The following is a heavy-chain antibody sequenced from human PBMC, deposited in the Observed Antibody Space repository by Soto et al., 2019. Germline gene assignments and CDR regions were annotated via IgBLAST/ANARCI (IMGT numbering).Heavy chain of an antibody. CDR2: ISSSGSTI. V-gene: IGHV3-11*01. Sequence: GGSLRLSCAASGFTFSDYYMSWIRQAPGKGLEWVSYISSSGSTIYYADSVKGRFTISRDNAKNSLYLQMNSLRAEDTAVYYCARVRRSGYDLFDYWGQGTLVTVSS. J-gene: IGHJ4*02. CDR1: GFTFSDYY. D-gene: IGHD5-12*01. CDR3: ARVRRSGYDLFDY.